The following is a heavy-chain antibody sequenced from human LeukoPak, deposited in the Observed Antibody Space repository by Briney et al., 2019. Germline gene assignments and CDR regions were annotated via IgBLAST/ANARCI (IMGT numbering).Heavy chain of an antibody. Sequence: GGSLRLSCAASGFTFSSYAMSWVRQAPGKGLEWVSAISGSGGSTCYADSVKGRFTISRDNSKNTLYLQMNSLRAEDTAVYYCAKDQGKSGDAFDIWGQGTMVTVSS. CDR3: AKDQGKSGDAFDI. V-gene: IGHV3-23*01. CDR1: GFTFSSYA. D-gene: IGHD1-26*01. CDR2: ISGSGGST. J-gene: IGHJ3*02.